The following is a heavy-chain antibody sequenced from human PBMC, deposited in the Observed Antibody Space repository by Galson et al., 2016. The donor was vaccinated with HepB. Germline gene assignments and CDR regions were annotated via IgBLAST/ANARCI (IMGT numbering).Heavy chain of an antibody. Sequence: SLRLSCAASRFTFSDYYMSWIRQAPGTGLEWVSYNSSSGNPIYYVDSVKGRFTISRDNAKNSLYLQMNSLRAEDTAVYYCAREGTGVRGYYLDYWGQGTLVTVSS. CDR1: RFTFSDYY. D-gene: IGHD7-27*01. V-gene: IGHV3-11*01. CDR3: AREGTGVRGYYLDY. CDR2: NSSSGNPI. J-gene: IGHJ4*02.